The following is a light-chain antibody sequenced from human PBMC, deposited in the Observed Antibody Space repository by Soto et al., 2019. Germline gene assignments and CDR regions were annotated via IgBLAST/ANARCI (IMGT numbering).Light chain of an antibody. V-gene: IGLV1-47*02. Sequence: QSVLTQPPSASGTPGQRVTMSCSGSGSNIGPNYVYWFQQFPGTAPKLLIFNNDQRPSGVPDRFSGSNSATSASLDISGLRSEDEADYYCAAWDDSLSGRVFGGGTKLTVL. CDR3: AAWDDSLSGRV. J-gene: IGLJ3*02. CDR2: NND. CDR1: GSNIGPNY.